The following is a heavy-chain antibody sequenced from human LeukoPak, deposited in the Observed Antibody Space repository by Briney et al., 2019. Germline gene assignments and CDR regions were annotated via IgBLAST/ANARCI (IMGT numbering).Heavy chain of an antibody. CDR1: GFTFSSYG. D-gene: IGHD3-10*01. CDR2: IRGSGGST. Sequence: PGGSLRLSCAASGFTFSSYGMSWVRQAPGKGLEWVANIRGSGGSTYYADSVKGRFTISRDNSKNTLYLQMNSLRAEDTAVYYCAKGHSPFGELLVGAFDIWGQGTMVTVSS. J-gene: IGHJ3*02. V-gene: IGHV3-23*01. CDR3: AKGHSPFGELLVGAFDI.